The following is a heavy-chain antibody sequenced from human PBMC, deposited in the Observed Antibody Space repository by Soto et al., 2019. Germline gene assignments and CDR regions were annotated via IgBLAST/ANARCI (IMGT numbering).Heavy chain of an antibody. CDR2: ISYDGGNQ. D-gene: IGHD1-20*01. V-gene: IGHV3-30-3*01. CDR3: ARGPITQTSFIDH. CDR1: GFTFSSYP. Sequence: PGGSLRLSCEASGFTFSSYPMHWVRQAPGKGLEWVTVISYDGGNQYYADSVKGRFTISRDNSKDTLYLQMHSLRSDDTAVYFCARGPITQTSFIDHWGHGTLVTVSS. J-gene: IGHJ4*01.